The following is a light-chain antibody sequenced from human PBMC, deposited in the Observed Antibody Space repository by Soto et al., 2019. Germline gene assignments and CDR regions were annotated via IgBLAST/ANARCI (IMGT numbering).Light chain of an antibody. CDR2: SND. J-gene: IGLJ1*01. Sequence: QSVLTHSPSASGAPGQTIIISCSGSSSNIGTNAVYWYQQLPGSAPTLLVHSNDQRPFGVPHRFSGSRSGTSASLAVSGLRSEDEADYYCSAWDDALAAYVFGTGTKVTVL. CDR3: SAWDDALAAYV. V-gene: IGLV1-47*02. CDR1: SSNIGTNA.